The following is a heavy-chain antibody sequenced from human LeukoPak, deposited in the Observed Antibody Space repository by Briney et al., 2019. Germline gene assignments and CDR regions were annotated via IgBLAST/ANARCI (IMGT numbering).Heavy chain of an antibody. Sequence: PGGSLRLSCAASGFTFSSYAMSWVRQAPGKGLEWVLTISDSGGSTYYADSVKGRFTISRDNSKNTLYLQMNSLRAEDTAVYCCAKKPSSGYYYIDYWGQGTLVTVSS. CDR3: AKKPSSGYYYIDY. J-gene: IGHJ4*02. V-gene: IGHV3-23*01. D-gene: IGHD3-22*01. CDR2: ISDSGGST. CDR1: GFTFSSYA.